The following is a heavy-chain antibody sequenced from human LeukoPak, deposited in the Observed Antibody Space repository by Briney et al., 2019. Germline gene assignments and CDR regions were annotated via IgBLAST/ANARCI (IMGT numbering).Heavy chain of an antibody. CDR2: ISAYNGNT. D-gene: IGHD3-22*01. J-gene: IGHJ4*02. CDR1: GYTFTSYG. CDR3: ARDIGYYYDSSGPWYFDY. Sequence: GASVKVSCKASGYTFTSYGISWVRQAPGQGLEWMGWISAYNGNTNYAQKLQGRVTMTTDTSTSTAYMELRSLRSDDTAVYYCARDIGYYYDSSGPWYFDYWGQGTLVTVSS. V-gene: IGHV1-18*01.